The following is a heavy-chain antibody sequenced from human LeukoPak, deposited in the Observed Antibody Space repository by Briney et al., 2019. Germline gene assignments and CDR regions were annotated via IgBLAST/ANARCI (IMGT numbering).Heavy chain of an antibody. CDR3: AGDYGDSRGYFDY. D-gene: IGHD4-17*01. Sequence: SETLSLTCTVSGGSISSYYWSWIRQPPGKGLEWIGYICYSGSTNYNPSLKSRVTISVDTSKNQFSLKLSSVTAADTAVYYCAGDYGDSRGYFDYWGQGTLVTVSS. CDR2: ICYSGST. J-gene: IGHJ4*02. CDR1: GGSISSYY. V-gene: IGHV4-59*08.